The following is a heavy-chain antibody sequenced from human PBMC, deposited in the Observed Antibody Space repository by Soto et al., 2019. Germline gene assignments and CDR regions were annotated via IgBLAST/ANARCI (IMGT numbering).Heavy chain of an antibody. D-gene: IGHD3-10*01. CDR1: GGSVSSSIYY. CDR3: AAGDYSGSGTYYNGWFDS. J-gene: IGHJ5*01. V-gene: IGHV4-39*01. CDR2: IYYSGST. Sequence: SETLSLTCTVSGGSVSSSIYYWGWIRQPPRKGLEWIGSIYYSGSTYYNPSPKSRVTISLDTSKNQFSLRLNSVTAADAALYYCAAGDYSGSGTYYNGWFDSWGQGTLVTVSS.